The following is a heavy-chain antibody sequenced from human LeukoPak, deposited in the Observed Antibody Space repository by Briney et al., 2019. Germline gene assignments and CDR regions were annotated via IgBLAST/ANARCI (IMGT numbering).Heavy chain of an antibody. CDR2: ISSDGHVG. J-gene: IGHJ4*02. D-gene: IGHD3-9*01. CDR1: GFSFSSYE. CDR3: ARDTLNGPFVISLDY. V-gene: IGHV3-48*03. Sequence: GGSLRLSCAASGFSFSSYEMNWVRQAPAKGLEWVSHISSDGHVGRYVDSVRGRFTMSRDNAKNLLFLQMNGLRAEDTAVCYCARDTLNGPFVISLDYWGQGALVTVSS.